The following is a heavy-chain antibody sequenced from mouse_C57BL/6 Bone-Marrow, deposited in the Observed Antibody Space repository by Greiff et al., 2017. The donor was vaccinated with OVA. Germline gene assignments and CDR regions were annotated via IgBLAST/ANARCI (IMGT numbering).Heavy chain of an antibody. Sequence: EVKLVESGEGLVKPGGSLKLSCAASGFTFSSYAMSWVRQTPEKRLEWVAYISSGGDYIYYADTVKGRFTISRDNARNTLYLQMSSLKSEDTAMYYCTRRYYGSSPLWYFDVWGTGTTVTVSS. CDR1: GFTFSSYA. CDR3: TRRYYGSSPLWYFDV. V-gene: IGHV5S21*01. J-gene: IGHJ1*03. D-gene: IGHD1-1*01. CDR2: ISSGGDYI.